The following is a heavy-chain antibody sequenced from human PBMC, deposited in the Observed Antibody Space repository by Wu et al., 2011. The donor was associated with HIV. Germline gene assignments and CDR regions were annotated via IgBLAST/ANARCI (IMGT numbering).Heavy chain of an antibody. CDR2: IIPLSGTA. CDR1: GGTFSRCA. Sequence: QIQLVQSGAEVKKPGSSVKVSCKASGGTFSRCAISWVRQAPGHGLEWMGEIIPLSGTAKYAQKFRGRVTITTDDSTSTGYMELTSLRSEDTAVYYCASQNPDLVVVVAATHASDAFDIWGQGTSGHRL. V-gene: IGHV1-69*05. CDR3: ASQNPDLVVVVAATHASDAFDI. J-gene: IGHJ3*02. D-gene: IGHD2-15*01.